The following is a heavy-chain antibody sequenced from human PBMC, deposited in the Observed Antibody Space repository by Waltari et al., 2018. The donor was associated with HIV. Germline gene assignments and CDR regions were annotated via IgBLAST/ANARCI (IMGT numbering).Heavy chain of an antibody. CDR1: GFSLSTSGVG. Sequence: QITLKESGPTLVKPTQTLTLTCTFSGFSLSTSGVGVGWIRQPPGKALEWLALIYWDDDKRYSPSLKSRLTITKHTSKNQVVLTMTNMDPVDTATYYCAHLVATTYHYYYGMDVWGQGTTVTVSS. CDR3: AHLVATTYHYYYGMDV. CDR2: IYWDDDK. J-gene: IGHJ6*02. V-gene: IGHV2-5*02. D-gene: IGHD5-12*01.